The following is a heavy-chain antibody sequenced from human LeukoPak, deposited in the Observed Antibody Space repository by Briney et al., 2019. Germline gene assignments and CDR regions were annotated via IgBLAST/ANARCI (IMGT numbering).Heavy chain of an antibody. D-gene: IGHD3-22*01. V-gene: IGHV3-33*06. CDR2: IWYDGSNK. Sequence: GGSLRLSCAASGFTFSSYGMHWVRQAPGKGLEWVAVIWYDGSNKYYADSVKGRFTISRDNSKNTLYLQMNSLRAEVTAVYYCAKGSHSSGYYVFDYWGQGTLVTVSS. J-gene: IGHJ4*02. CDR3: AKGSHSSGYYVFDY. CDR1: GFTFSSYG.